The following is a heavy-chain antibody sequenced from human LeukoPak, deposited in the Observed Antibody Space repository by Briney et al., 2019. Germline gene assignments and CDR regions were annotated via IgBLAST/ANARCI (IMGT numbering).Heavy chain of an antibody. CDR2: ISSSGSTI. CDR3: ARRYCSSTSCYGTEYFQH. D-gene: IGHD2-2*01. CDR1: GFTFSDYY. J-gene: IGHJ1*01. Sequence: GGSLRLSCAASGFTFSDYYMSWIRQAPGKGLEWVSYISSSGSTIYYADSVKGRFTISRDNAKNSLYLQMNSLRAEDTAVYYCARRYCSSTSCYGTEYFQHWGQGTLVTVSS. V-gene: IGHV3-11*04.